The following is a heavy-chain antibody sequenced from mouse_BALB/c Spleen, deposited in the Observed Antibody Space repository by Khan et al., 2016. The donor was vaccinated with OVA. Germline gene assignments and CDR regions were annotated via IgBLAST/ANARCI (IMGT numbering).Heavy chain of an antibody. CDR2: ISSGGHYT. CDR1: GFTFSSYG. D-gene: IGHD1-2*01. J-gene: IGHJ4*01. CDR3: AITITTAKGDYYAMDY. V-gene: IGHV5-6*01. Sequence: EVELVESGGDLVKPGGSLKLSCAASGFTFSSYGMSWVRQTPEQRLEWVATISSGGHYTYFPDSVRGRFTISRDNAKNTLYLQMSNLKSEDTAMYYCAITITTAKGDYYAMDYWGQGTSVTVSS.